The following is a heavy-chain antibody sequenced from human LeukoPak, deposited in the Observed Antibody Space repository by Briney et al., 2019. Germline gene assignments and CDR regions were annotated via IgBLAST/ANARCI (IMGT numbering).Heavy chain of an antibody. CDR1: GFTFSSYW. CDR3: ARSPDILTGENFDY. J-gene: IGHJ4*02. V-gene: IGHV3-48*01. D-gene: IGHD3-9*01. Sequence: GGSLRLSCAASGFTFSSYWMHWVRQAPGKGLEWVSYIRSSSSTIYYADSVKGRFTISTDNANNSLYLQMNSLRADDTAVYYCARSPDILTGENFDYWGQGTLVTVSS. CDR2: IRSSSSTI.